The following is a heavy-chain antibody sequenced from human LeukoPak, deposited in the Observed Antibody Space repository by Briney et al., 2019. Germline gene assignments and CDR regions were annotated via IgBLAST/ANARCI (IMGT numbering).Heavy chain of an antibody. J-gene: IGHJ4*02. CDR3: ARLDSTMFDS. CDR2: IYPGDSDT. V-gene: IGHV5-51*01. D-gene: IGHD5-18*01. Sequence: GESLKISCKGSGYSFTRYWIGLVRQMPGKGLEWMGIIYPGDSDTRYSPSFQGQVSMSADKSSNTAYVQWSSLKASDTAIYYCARLDSTMFDSWGQGTLVTVSS. CDR1: GYSFTRYW.